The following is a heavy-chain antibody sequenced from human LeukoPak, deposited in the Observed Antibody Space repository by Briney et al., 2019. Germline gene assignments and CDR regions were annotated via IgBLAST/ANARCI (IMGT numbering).Heavy chain of an antibody. CDR2: IKSRTDGGTT. CDR1: GFTFSNAW. V-gene: IGHV3-15*01. D-gene: IGHD4-11*01. CDR3: TTRNNNFNSHY. Sequence: PGRSLRLSCAASGFTFSNAWMNWVRQAPGKGLECVGRIKSRTDGGTTEYAAPVKGRFTISRDDSENTLYLQMNSLTTEDTAVYFCTTRNNNFNSHYWGQGTLVTVS. J-gene: IGHJ4*02.